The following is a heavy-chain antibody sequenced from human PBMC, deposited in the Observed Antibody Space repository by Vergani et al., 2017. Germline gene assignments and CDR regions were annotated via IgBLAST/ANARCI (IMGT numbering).Heavy chain of an antibody. CDR2: IHTSGRP. CDR1: GGSINSHNYY. V-gene: IGHV4-61*02. J-gene: IGHJ4*02. D-gene: IGHD2-15*01. Sequence: QVQLQESGPGLVKPSQTLSLNCTVSGGSINSHNYYWRWIRQPAGKGLEWIGRIHTSGRPNYNPSLKSRVTMSEDTSKNQFSLNLTFVTAADTAVYFCARGSCLGGSCYKPLFDYGGQGILVTVSS. CDR3: ARGSCLGGSCYKPLFDY.